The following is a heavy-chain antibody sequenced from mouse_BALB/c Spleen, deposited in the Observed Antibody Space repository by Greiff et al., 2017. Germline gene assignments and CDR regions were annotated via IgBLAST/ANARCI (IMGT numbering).Heavy chain of an antibody. CDR3: ARRAYYGNYVFAD. J-gene: IGHJ3*01. V-gene: IGHV1S81*02. CDR1: GYTFTSYW. CDR2: INPSNGRT. D-gene: IGHD2-10*01. Sequence: QAQLQQPGAELVKPGASVKLSCKASGYTFTSYWMHWVKQRPGQGLEWIGEINPSNGRTNYKEKFKSKATLTVDKSSSTAYMQLSSLTSEDSAVYYCARRAYYGNYVFADWGQGTLVTVSA.